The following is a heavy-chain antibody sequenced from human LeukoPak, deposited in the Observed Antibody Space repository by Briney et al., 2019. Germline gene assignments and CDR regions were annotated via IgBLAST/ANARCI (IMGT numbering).Heavy chain of an antibody. D-gene: IGHD2-15*01. CDR1: GYTFTGYY. Sequence: ASVKVSCKASGYTFTGYYIHWVRQAPGQGLEWMGWINPNSGGTNYAQKFQGRVTMTRDTSISTAYMELSRLRSDDTAVYYCARALVAARGIFDYWGQGTLVTVSS. CDR3: ARALVAARGIFDY. CDR2: INPNSGGT. J-gene: IGHJ4*02. V-gene: IGHV1-2*02.